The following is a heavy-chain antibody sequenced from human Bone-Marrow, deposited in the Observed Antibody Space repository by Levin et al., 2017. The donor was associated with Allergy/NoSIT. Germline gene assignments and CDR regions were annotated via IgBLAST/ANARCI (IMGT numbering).Heavy chain of an antibody. D-gene: IGHD2-15*01. CDR3: ARVQCSGSNCFFDS. J-gene: IGHJ4*02. CDR1: GDTFNNNA. CDR2: IIPFLGIP. Sequence: KHGESLKISCKTSGDTFNNNAVTWVRQAPGQGLEWMGRIIPFLGIPRYAEKFQDRLKFPADKSTTTVNMELTGLTSDDTAVYYCARVQCSGSNCFFDSWGQGTLVTVSS. V-gene: IGHV1-69*04.